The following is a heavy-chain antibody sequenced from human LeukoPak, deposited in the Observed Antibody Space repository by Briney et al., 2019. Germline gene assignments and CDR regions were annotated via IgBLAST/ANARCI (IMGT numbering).Heavy chain of an antibody. D-gene: IGHD1-7*01. V-gene: IGHV1-8*03. CDR2: MNPNSGNT. CDR3: ARGGFRYNWNYGSGYYYYMDV. Sequence: GASVKVSCKASGYTFTSYDINWVRQATGQGLEWMGWMNPNSGNTGYAQKFQGRVTITRNTSISTAYMELSSQRSEDTAVYYCARGGFRYNWNYGSGYYYYMDVWGKGTTVTVSS. J-gene: IGHJ6*03. CDR1: GYTFTSYD.